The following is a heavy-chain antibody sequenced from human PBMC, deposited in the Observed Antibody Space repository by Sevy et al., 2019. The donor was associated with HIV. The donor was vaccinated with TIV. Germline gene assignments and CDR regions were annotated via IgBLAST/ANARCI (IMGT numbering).Heavy chain of an antibody. CDR1: GGSISSYY. D-gene: IGHD5-18*01. Sequence: SETLSLTCSVSGGSISSYYWSWIRQPPGKGLEWIAYSGSTSYNSSLKSRVTIAVDRSKNQFSLKLRSVTAADTAIYYCARVRSTYGFPIFFDYWGQGILVTVSS. CDR2: SGST. CDR3: ARVRSTYGFPIFFDY. J-gene: IGHJ4*02. V-gene: IGHV4-59*01.